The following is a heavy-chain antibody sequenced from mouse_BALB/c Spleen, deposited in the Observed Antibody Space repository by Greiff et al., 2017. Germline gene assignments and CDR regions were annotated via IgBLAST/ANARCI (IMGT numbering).Heavy chain of an antibody. D-gene: IGHD1-2*01. CDR2: IDPFNGGT. Sequence: EVQLQQSGPELMKPGASVKISCKASGYSFTSYYMHWVKQSHGKSLEWIGYIDPFNGGTSYNQKFKGKATLTVDKSSSTAYMHLSSLTSEDSAVYYCAREKGLRLLAYWGQGTLVTVSA. CDR3: AREKGLRLLAY. J-gene: IGHJ3*01. V-gene: IGHV1-28*01. CDR1: GYSFTSYY.